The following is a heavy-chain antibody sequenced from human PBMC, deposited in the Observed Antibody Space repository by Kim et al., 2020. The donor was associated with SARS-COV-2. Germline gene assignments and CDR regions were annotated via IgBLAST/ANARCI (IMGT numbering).Heavy chain of an antibody. Sequence: SETLSLTCTVSGGSISSGGYYWSWIRQHPGKGLEWIGYIYYSGSTYYNPSLKSRVTISVDTSKNQFSLKLSSVTAADTAVYHCARARSITMIVVVITYFDYWGQGTLVTVSS. CDR1: GGSISSGGYY. CDR2: IYYSGST. J-gene: IGHJ4*02. D-gene: IGHD3-22*01. V-gene: IGHV4-31*03. CDR3: ARARSITMIVVVITYFDY.